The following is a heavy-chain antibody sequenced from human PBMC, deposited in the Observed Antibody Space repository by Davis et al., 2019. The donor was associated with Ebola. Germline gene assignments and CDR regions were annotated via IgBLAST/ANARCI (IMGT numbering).Heavy chain of an antibody. CDR3: ASYVVG. J-gene: IGHJ4*02. D-gene: IGHD3-10*02. CDR1: GFTVSSNY. Sequence: GGSLRLSCAASGFTVSSNYMSWVRQAPGKGLEWVSVIYSGGSTYYADSVKGRFSVSRDNAKNMFYLQMNSLRVEDTAVYYCASYVVGWGRGTLVTVSS. V-gene: IGHV3-53*01. CDR2: IYSGGST.